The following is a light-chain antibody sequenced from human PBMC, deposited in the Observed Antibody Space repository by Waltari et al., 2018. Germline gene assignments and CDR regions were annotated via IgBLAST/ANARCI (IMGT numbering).Light chain of an antibody. Sequence: DIVMTQTPLSLPVTPGEPASISCRSSQSLLNSDGYTHLHWYLQKPGQSPQLLLYLVSNRASGGTERVSGSGSGTDFTLKISRVEAEDVGVYYCMRTLQTPLSFGGGTKVEIK. V-gene: IGKV2-28*01. CDR2: LVS. CDR3: MRTLQTPLS. CDR1: QSLLNSDGYTH. J-gene: IGKJ4*01.